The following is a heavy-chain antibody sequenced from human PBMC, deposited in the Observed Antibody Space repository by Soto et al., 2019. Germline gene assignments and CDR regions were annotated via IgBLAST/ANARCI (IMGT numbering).Heavy chain of an antibody. Sequence: QVQQQQWGARLLKPSETLSLTCAEYGRSMSGYNWSWLRRSPVRGLEWIGEIGPTGDTNSGPSFMSRVTVSVDPSKYELSLRLTQVTAADTATYLCARNGVGFGFDIWGLGTMVSVSS. D-gene: IGHD3-10*01. V-gene: IGHV4-34*02. J-gene: IGHJ3*02. CDR2: IGPTGDT. CDR3: ARNGVGFGFDI. CDR1: GRSMSGYN.